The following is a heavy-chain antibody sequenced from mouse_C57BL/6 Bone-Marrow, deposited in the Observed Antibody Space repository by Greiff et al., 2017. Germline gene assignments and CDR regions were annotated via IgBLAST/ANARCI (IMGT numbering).Heavy chain of an antibody. D-gene: IGHD2-3*01. Sequence: EVMLVESGGGLVKPGGSLKLSCAASGFTFSSYAMSWVRQTPEKRLEWVATISDGGSYTYYPDNVKGRFTISRDNAKNNLYLQMSHLKSEDTAMYYCARDLDGYWVYWYFDVWGTGTTVTVSS. CDR3: ARDLDGYWVYWYFDV. CDR2: ISDGGSYT. CDR1: GFTFSSYA. J-gene: IGHJ1*03. V-gene: IGHV5-4*01.